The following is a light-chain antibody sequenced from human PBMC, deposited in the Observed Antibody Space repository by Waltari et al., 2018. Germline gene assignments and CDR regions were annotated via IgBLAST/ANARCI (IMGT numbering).Light chain of an antibody. CDR3: QHYVRLPVT. CDR1: QSVGGT. Sequence: EIALTQSPGTLSLSPGERATLSCWASQSVGGTLAWYQQKPGQAPRLLIYGASSRATGLPDRFRGSGSGTVFSLSISRLEPEDFAVYYCQHYVRLPVTFGQGTKVEIK. V-gene: IGKV3-20*01. CDR2: GAS. J-gene: IGKJ1*01.